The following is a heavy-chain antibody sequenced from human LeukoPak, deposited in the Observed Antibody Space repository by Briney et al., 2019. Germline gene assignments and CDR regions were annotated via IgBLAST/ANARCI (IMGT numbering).Heavy chain of an antibody. J-gene: IGHJ6*03. CDR3: AKNGDRGAYCTGGTCYPYFYYYMDV. V-gene: IGHV3-23*01. D-gene: IGHD2-15*01. CDR2: TSSTGGTT. CDR1: GITFSSYG. Sequence: PGGSLRLSCAASGITFSSYGVSWVRQAPGKGLEWVSSTSSTGGTTYYADPVKGRFTISRDNSKNTLYLQMNSLRAEDTAIYYCAKNGDRGAYCTGGTCYPYFYYYMDVWGKGTTVTI.